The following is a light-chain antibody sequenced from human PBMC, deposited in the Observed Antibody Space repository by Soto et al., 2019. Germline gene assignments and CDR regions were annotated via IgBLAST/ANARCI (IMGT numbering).Light chain of an antibody. CDR2: GTS. J-gene: IGKJ1*01. CDR1: QSVSSKY. V-gene: IGKV3-20*01. CDR3: QQYGTSLWT. Sequence: EIVLTQSPGTLSLSPGERATLSCRASQSVSSKYLAWYQQKPGQAPRVLIYGTSIRASGVPERFSGGGSGTDFTLTITRLEPEDFALYYCQQYGTSLWTFGQGTKVDIK.